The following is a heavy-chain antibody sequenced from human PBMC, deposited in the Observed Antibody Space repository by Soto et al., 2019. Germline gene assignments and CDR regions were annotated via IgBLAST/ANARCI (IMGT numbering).Heavy chain of an antibody. V-gene: IGHV3-7*01. CDR2: IKQDGSEK. Sequence: PGGSLRLSCAASGFTFSSYWMSWVRQAPGKGLEWVANIKQDGSEKYYVDSVKGRFTISRDNAKNSLYLQMNSLRAEDTAVYYCARISDILTGLEYYFDYWGQGTLVTVSS. J-gene: IGHJ4*02. CDR1: GFTFSSYW. CDR3: ARISDILTGLEYYFDY. D-gene: IGHD3-9*01.